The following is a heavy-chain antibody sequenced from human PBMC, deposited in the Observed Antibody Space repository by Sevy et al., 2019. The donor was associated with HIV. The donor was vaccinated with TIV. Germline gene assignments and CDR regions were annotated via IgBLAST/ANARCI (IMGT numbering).Heavy chain of an antibody. CDR2: INPNSGAT. D-gene: IGHD3-22*01. J-gene: IGHJ5*02. Sequence: ASVKVSCKASKYPFNGYYIHWVRQAPGQGLEWRGWINPNSGATNYAQKFQGWVTMTRDTSISTAYMELSRLRFDDTAVYYCARGYYDSSGYYYHWGQGTLVTVSS. CDR3: ARGYYDSSGYYYH. CDR1: KYPFNGYY. V-gene: IGHV1-2*04.